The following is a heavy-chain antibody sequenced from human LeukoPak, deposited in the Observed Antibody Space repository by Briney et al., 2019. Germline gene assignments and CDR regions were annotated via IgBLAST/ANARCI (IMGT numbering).Heavy chain of an antibody. V-gene: IGHV3-23*01. D-gene: IGHD2-2*01. CDR3: AKDGVWSLSSRGTFDY. CDR1: GFSFSNYA. J-gene: IGHJ4*02. CDR2: ISSGATSM. Sequence: GGSLRLSCADSGFSFSNYAMSWVRQAPGKGLEWVSAISSGATSMFYAASVKGRFTISRDNSKNTLFLQMNSLTVDDTAVYYCAKDGVWSLSSRGTFDYWGQGTLVTVSS.